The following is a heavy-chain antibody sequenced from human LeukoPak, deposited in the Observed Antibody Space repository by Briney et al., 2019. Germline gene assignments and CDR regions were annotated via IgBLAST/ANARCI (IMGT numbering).Heavy chain of an antibody. CDR2: ISAYNGNT. D-gene: IGHD1-1*01. J-gene: IGHJ4*02. Sequence: ASVKVSCKASGYTFTSYGISWVRQAPGQGVEWMGWISAYNGNTNYAQKLQGRVTMTTDTSTSTAYMELRSLRSDDTAVYYCARTPLHDYNSYFDYWGQGTLVTVSS. CDR1: GYTFTSYG. V-gene: IGHV1-18*01. CDR3: ARTPLHDYNSYFDY.